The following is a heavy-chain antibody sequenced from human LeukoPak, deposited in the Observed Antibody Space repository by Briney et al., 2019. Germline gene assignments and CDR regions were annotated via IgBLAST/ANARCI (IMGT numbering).Heavy chain of an antibody. CDR2: IYYSGST. V-gene: IGHV4-31*03. Sequence: SETLSLTCTVSGGSISSGGYYWSWIRQHPGKGLEWIGYIYYSGSTYYNPSLKSRVTISVDTSKNQFSLKLSSVTAADTAVYYCARLTALYYYYYMDVWGKGTTVTVSS. D-gene: IGHD5-18*01. J-gene: IGHJ6*03. CDR1: GGSISSGGYY. CDR3: ARLTALYYYYYMDV.